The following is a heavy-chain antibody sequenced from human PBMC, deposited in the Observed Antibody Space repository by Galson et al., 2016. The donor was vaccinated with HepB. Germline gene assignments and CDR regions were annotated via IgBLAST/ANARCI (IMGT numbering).Heavy chain of an antibody. Sequence: QSGAEVKKPGESLKISCKSSGYTFNHFWIGWVRQTPGKGLEWIGTIYPGNSDTRYSSSFHGHVTTSADQTPTTPYLQWVSLQASDTPIYYCARQSHLGDHPPGYWGQGTLVTVSS. CDR2: IYPGNSDT. CDR1: GYTFNHFW. V-gene: IGHV5-51*01. D-gene: IGHD2-21*02. CDR3: ARQSHLGDHPPGY. J-gene: IGHJ4*02.